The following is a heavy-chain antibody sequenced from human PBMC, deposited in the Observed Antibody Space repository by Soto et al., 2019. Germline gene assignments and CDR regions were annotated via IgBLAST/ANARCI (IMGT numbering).Heavy chain of an antibody. V-gene: IGHV3-23*01. CDR1: GFTFSDYA. CDR2: ISGSGGST. J-gene: IGHJ6*02. Sequence: GGSLRLSCAVSGFTFSDYAMTWVRQAPGKGLEWVAAISGSGGSTYYADSVKGRFTISRDNSKNTLYLQMNSLRAEDTAVYYCAKDLSPLYYYYGMDVWGQGTTVTVSS. CDR3: AKDLSPLYYYYGMDV.